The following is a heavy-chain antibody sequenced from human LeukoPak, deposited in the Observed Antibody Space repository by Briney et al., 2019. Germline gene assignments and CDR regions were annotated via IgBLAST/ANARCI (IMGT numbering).Heavy chain of an antibody. CDR3: ARECGYSGYDKGGFDY. D-gene: IGHD5-12*01. J-gene: IGHJ4*02. V-gene: IGHV3-21*01. Sequence: GGSLRLSCAASGFTFSSYSMNWVRQAPGKGLEWVSSISSSSSYIYYADSVKGRFTISRDNAKNSLYLQMNSLRAEDTAVYYCARECGYSGYDKGGFDYWGQGTLVTVSS. CDR2: ISSSSSYI. CDR1: GFTFSSYS.